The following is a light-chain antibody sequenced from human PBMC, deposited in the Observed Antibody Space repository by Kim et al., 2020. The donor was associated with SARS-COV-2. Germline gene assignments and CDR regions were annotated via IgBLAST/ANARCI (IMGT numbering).Light chain of an antibody. V-gene: IGKV3-15*01. CDR3: QQYNNWPPVYT. Sequence: EIVMTQSPATLSVSPGERATLSCRASQSVNSNLAWYQQKPGQAPRLLIYGASTRATGIPARFSGSGCGTEFTLTISSLQSEDFAVYYCQQYNNWPPVYTFGQGTKLEI. CDR1: QSVNSN. J-gene: IGKJ2*01. CDR2: GAS.